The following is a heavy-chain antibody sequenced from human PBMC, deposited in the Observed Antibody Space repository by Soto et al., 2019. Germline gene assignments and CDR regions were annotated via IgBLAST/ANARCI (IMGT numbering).Heavy chain of an antibody. CDR1: GGSISSYY. V-gene: IGHV4-59*08. J-gene: IGHJ4*02. CDR3: ARHHDS. CDR2: IYYSGST. Sequence: QVQLQESGPGLVKPSETLSLTCTVSGGSISSYYWSWIRQPPGKGLEWIRYIYYSGSTKDNPSIKSRVIIAVDTSKNQFSLKLSSVTAADTAVYYCARHHDSWGQGTLVTVSS.